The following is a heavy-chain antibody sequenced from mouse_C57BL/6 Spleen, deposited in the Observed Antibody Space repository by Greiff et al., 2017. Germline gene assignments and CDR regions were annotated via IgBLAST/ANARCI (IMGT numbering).Heavy chain of an antibody. V-gene: IGHV5-9-1*02. CDR2: ISSGGGYI. CDR3: TRRRIYYDSFDD. D-gene: IGHD2-4*01. CDR1: GFTFSSYA. Sequence: EVKVEESGEGLVKPGGSLKLSCAASGFTFSSYAMSWVRQTPEKRLEWVAYISSGGGYIYYADNVKGRFTISKDNARNTLYLQMSSLKSEDTAMYYCTRRRIYYDSFDDWGQGTTVTVSS. J-gene: IGHJ2*01.